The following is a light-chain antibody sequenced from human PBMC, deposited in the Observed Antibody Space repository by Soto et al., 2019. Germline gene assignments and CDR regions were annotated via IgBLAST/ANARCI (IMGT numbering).Light chain of an antibody. CDR2: GAS. Sequence: EIMMTQSPATLSVSPGERATLPCRTSQSVRTHLAWYQQKPGQAPRRLIHGASTRATGVPDRFRGSGSGTEFTLTISGLQSEDFAVYYCQQYSNWPPYTFGQGTKVDI. V-gene: IGKV3-15*01. CDR3: QQYSNWPPYT. CDR1: QSVRTH. J-gene: IGKJ2*01.